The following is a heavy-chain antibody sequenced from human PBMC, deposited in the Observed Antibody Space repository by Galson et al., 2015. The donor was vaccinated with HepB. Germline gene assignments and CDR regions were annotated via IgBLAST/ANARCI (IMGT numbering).Heavy chain of an antibody. CDR1: GSSFTSYW. V-gene: IGHV5-10-1*01. J-gene: IGHJ4*02. Sequence: QSGAEVKKPGESLRISCKGSGSSFTSYWISWVRQMPGKGLEWMGRIDPSDSYTNYSPSFQGHVTISADKSISTAYLQWSSLKASDTAMYYCARQFLCTACSPGQAYYFDYWGQGTLVTVSS. D-gene: IGHD3-3*01. CDR3: ARQFLCTACSPGQAYYFDY. CDR2: IDPSDSYT.